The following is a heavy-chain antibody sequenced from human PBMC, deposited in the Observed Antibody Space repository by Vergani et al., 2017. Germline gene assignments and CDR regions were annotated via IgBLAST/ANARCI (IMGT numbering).Heavy chain of an antibody. V-gene: IGHV4-39*01. D-gene: IGHD6-13*01. J-gene: IGHJ6*02. Sequence: QVQLQQWGPGLVKPSETLSLTCTVSGGSISSSSYYWGWIRQPPGKGLEWIGSIYYSGSTYYNPSLKSRVTISVDTSKNQFSLKLSSVTAADTAVDYCARPSSWWDDYYYGMDVWGRGTTVTVAS. CDR2: IYYSGST. CDR3: ARPSSWWDDYYYGMDV. CDR1: GGSISSSSYY.